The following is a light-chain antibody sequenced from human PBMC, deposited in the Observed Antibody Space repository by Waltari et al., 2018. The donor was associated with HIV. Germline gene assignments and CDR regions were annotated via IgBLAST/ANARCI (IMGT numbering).Light chain of an antibody. J-gene: IGLJ2*01. CDR1: SGHTTYA. V-gene: IGLV4-69*02. CDR3: QTWDTGLQI. Sequence: QLALTQAPSASALLGRSVNVSCSLSSGHTTYAVVWHQMRPDKGPRFLMTVNSDGSHTRGDDIPNRFSGSSSGSERFLTISNVVSEDEADYFCQTWDTGLQIFGGATRLTVL. CDR2: VNSDGSH.